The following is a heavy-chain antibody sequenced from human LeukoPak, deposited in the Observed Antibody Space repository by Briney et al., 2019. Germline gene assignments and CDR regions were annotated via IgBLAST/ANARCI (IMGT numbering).Heavy chain of an antibody. CDR1: GLTFSSYA. CDR3: AREYSGYDGGPNWFDP. J-gene: IGHJ5*02. D-gene: IGHD5-12*01. Sequence: GGALRLSCAASGLTFSSYAMHWVRQAPGKGREWVAVMSYDGSNKYYADSVKGRFTISRDNSKNTLYLQMNSLRAEDTAVYYCAREYSGYDGGPNWFDPWGQGTLVTVSS. V-gene: IGHV3-30-3*01. CDR2: MSYDGSNK.